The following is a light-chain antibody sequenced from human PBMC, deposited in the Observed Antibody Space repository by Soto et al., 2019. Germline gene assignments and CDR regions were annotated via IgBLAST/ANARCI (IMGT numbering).Light chain of an antibody. Sequence: QSALTQPASVSGSPGQSITISCTGTSSDVGGYNFVSWYQQHPGKAPKLMIYEVSNRPSGVSNRFSGSKSGNTASLTISGLQAEDEPDYYCSSYTSSSTPWVFGGGTKLPVL. J-gene: IGLJ3*02. CDR1: SSDVGGYNF. CDR3: SSYTSSSTPWV. V-gene: IGLV2-14*01. CDR2: EVS.